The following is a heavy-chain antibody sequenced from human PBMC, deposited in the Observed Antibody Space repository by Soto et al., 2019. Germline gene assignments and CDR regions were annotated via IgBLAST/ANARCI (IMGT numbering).Heavy chain of an antibody. D-gene: IGHD4-17*01. CDR3: ARTTVTTFWIDF. V-gene: IGHV4-31*03. CDR1: GGSISSGGYY. CDR2: IYYTGST. J-gene: IGHJ4*02. Sequence: QVQLQESGPGLVKPSQTLSLTCTVSGGSISSGGYYWSWIRQHPGKGLEWIGYIYYTGSTYYSPSLKSRVTISVDMSKNHFSLKLSSVTAADTAVYYGARTTVTTFWIDFWGRGTLVTVSS.